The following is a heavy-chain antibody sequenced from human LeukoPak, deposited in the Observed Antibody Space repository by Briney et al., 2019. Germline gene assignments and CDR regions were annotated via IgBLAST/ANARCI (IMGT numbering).Heavy chain of an antibody. Sequence: GGSLRLSCAASGFTFSSYGMHWVRQAPGKGLEWVAVISYDGSNKYYADSVKGRFTISRDNPKNTLYLQMNSLGAEDTAVYYCAKDRYGDYGSSFDYWGQGTLVTASS. J-gene: IGHJ4*02. CDR1: GFTFSSYG. CDR2: ISYDGSNK. CDR3: AKDRYGDYGSSFDY. V-gene: IGHV3-30*18. D-gene: IGHD4-17*01.